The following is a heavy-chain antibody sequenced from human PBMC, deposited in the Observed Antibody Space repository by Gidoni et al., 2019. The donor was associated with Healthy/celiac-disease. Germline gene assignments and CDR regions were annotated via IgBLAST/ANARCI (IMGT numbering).Heavy chain of an antibody. V-gene: IGHV4-59*01. CDR3: ARVRGALDIVADWFDP. J-gene: IGHJ5*02. Sequence: TLRKGLEWIGYIYYSGSTNYNPSLKSRVTISVDTSKNQFSLKLSSVTAADTAVYYCARVRGALDIVADWFDPWGQGTLVTVSS. D-gene: IGHD5-12*01. CDR2: IYYSGST.